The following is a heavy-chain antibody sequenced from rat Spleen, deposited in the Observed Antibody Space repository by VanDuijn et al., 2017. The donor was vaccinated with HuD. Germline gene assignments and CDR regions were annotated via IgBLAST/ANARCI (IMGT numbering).Heavy chain of an antibody. CDR2: INSAGNT. J-gene: IGHJ3*01. V-gene: IGHV3-3*01. CDR1: GHSITSAYR. D-gene: IGHD1-12*02. Sequence: EVQLQESGPGPVKVSESLSLTCSVTGHSITSAYRWNWIRKFPGNKLEWMGYINSAGNTIYNPSLKSRISITRDTSKNQFFLQVNSVTTEDTATYYCARSDGTHYYLPFIYWGQGTQVTVSS. CDR3: ARSDGTHYYLPFIY.